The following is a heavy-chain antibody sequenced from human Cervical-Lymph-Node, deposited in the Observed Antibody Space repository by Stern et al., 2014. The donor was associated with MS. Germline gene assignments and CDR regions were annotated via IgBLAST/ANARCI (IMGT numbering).Heavy chain of an antibody. CDR3: ARDQYSSGWPLNFDY. CDR1: GYTFTSSG. V-gene: IGHV1-18*01. CDR2: ASAYNGNT. Sequence: VQLAESGAEVKKPGASVKVSCQASGYTFTSSGIRWVRQAPREGLEWMGRASAYNGNTNYAQKLQGRVTMTTDTSTSTAYIELRSLRSDDTAVYYCARDQYSSGWPLNFDYWGQGTLVTVSS. D-gene: IGHD6-19*01. J-gene: IGHJ4*02.